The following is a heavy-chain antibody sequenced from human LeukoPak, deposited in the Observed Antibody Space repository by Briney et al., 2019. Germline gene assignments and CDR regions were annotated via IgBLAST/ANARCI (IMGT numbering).Heavy chain of an antibody. D-gene: IGHD3-3*01. CDR3: ARGITYYDFWSGHAFDY. J-gene: IGHJ4*02. CDR1: GGSIRSSYYY. Sequence: SETLSLTCTVSGGSIRSSYYYWGRIRQPPGKGLEWIESIYDSGSTYYNPSLKSRVTISVDTSKNQFSLKLNSVTAADTAVYYCARGITYYDFWSGHAFDYWGQGTLVTVSS. V-gene: IGHV4-39*01. CDR2: IYDSGST.